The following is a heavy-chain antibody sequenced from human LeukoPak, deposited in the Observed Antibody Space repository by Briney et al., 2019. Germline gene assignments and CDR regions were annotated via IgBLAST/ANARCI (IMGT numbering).Heavy chain of an antibody. V-gene: IGHV4-59*01. D-gene: IGHD3-10*01. Sequence: SETPSLTCTVSGGSISSYYWSWIRQPPGKGLEWIGYIYYSGSTNYNPSLKSRVTISVDTSKNQFSLKLSSVTAADTAVYYCARANLPDYYGSGSFHYYYYMDVWGKGTTVTVSS. J-gene: IGHJ6*03. CDR1: GGSISSYY. CDR3: ARANLPDYYGSGSFHYYYYMDV. CDR2: IYYSGST.